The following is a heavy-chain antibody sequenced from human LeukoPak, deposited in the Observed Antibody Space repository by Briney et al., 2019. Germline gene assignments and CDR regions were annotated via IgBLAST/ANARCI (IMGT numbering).Heavy chain of an antibody. CDR2: FIPILGTP. CDR1: GGTFRNYG. V-gene: IGHV1-69*13. D-gene: IGHD6-6*01. J-gene: IGHJ6*02. Sequence: GASVKVSCKPSGGTFRNYGLNWVRQAPGQGLEWMGGFIPILGTPKYAQNLQGRVTITADESTSTGYMELSSLRYEDTAVYYCASDFVGSNYYGVDVWGQGTTVTVSS. CDR3: ASDFVGSNYYGVDV.